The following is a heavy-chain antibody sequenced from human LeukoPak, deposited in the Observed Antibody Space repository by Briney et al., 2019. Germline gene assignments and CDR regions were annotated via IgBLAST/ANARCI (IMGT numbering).Heavy chain of an antibody. Sequence: ASVKVSCKASGYTFTSYGISWVRQAPGQGLEWMGFINACYGSTNYVQKLQGRVTMTIDTSTSTAYMELRSLRSDDTAVYYSARDRKGYCSGGRCVEYDPWGQGTLVTVSS. CDR2: INACYGST. CDR3: ARDRKGYCSGGRCVEYDP. V-gene: IGHV1-18*01. D-gene: IGHD2-15*01. J-gene: IGHJ5*02. CDR1: GYTFTSYG.